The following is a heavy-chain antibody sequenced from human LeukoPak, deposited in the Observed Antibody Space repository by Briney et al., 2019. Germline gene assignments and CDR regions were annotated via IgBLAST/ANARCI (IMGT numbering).Heavy chain of an antibody. D-gene: IGHD3-22*01. CDR1: GFIFSSYG. CDR2: IRYEGSKK. J-gene: IGHJ3*02. V-gene: IGHV3-30*02. Sequence: GGSLRLSCAASGFIFSSYGMHWVRQAPGKGLEWVAFIRYEGSKKYYADSVKGRFTISRDNSKNTLYLQMNSLRAEDTAVYYCAKVSKYYYDSSGIRGAFDIWGQGTMVTVSS. CDR3: AKVSKYYYDSSGIRGAFDI.